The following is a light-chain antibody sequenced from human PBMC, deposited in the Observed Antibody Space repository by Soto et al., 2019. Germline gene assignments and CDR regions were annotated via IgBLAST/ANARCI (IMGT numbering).Light chain of an antibody. J-gene: IGKJ4*01. Sequence: FVMRKSPIPLSVTLREFATLSCRASQVIGDTLAWYQHKPGQTPRLLIYDTSTRATGVPTRFSGSRSGAEFTLTIYSLQSEDFALYYCQAYNYWPIPFGGGTKVDI. CDR3: QAYNYWPIP. CDR1: QVIGDT. V-gene: IGKV3-15*01. CDR2: DTS.